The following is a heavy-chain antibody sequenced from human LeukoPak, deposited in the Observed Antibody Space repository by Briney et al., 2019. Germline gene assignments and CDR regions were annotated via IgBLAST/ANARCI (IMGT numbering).Heavy chain of an antibody. CDR1: GFRFNRFS. D-gene: IGHD2/OR15-2a*01. V-gene: IGHV3-7*01. CDR3: ASVDFDNNAHYHYYLPN. CDR2: IKQDGSQK. Sequence: GGSLRLSCAASGFRFNRFSMSWVRQTPGKGLEWVANIKQDGSQKEYADSVKGRFAISRDNANKFLYLQMNSLIAEDTGVYYCASVDFDNNAHYHYYLPNWGQGTRVTVSS. J-gene: IGHJ4*02.